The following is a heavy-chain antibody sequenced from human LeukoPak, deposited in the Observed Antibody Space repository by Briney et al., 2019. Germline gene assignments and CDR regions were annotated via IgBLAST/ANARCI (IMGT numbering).Heavy chain of an antibody. CDR3: ARDHSGYLTYYFDY. D-gene: IGHD3-22*01. J-gene: IGHJ4*02. Sequence: GGSLRLSCAASGFTVSSNYMSWVRQAPGKGLEWVSVIYSGGSTYYADSVKGRFTISRDNSKNTLYLQMNSLKAEDTAVYYCARDHSGYLTYYFDYWGQGTLVTVSS. V-gene: IGHV3-53*01. CDR2: IYSGGST. CDR1: GFTVSSNY.